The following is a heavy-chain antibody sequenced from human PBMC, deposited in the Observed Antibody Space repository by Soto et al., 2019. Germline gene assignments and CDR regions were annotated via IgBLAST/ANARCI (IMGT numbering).Heavy chain of an antibody. D-gene: IGHD3-3*01. CDR2: ISSSGSTI. V-gene: IGHV3-48*03. Sequence: PGVSRSLSCAASGFTFSSYEMNWVRPAPGKGLEWVSYISSSGSTIYYADSVKGRFTISRDNAKNSLYLQMNSLRAEDTAVYYCARVSGYYYYYYGMDVWGQGTTVTVSS. CDR3: ARVSGYYYYYYGMDV. J-gene: IGHJ6*02. CDR1: GFTFSSYE.